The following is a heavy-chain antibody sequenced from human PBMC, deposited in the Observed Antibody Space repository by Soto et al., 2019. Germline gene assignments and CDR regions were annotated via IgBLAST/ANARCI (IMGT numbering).Heavy chain of an antibody. Sequence: LRLSCAASGFSFSTYGMHWVRQAPGKGLEWLAVMSYDGSSIKYADSVKGRFTISRDTSKNTLYLEMNSLTAEDTAVYYCAKEGSGASRLLLYYGMDVWGQGTTVTVSS. J-gene: IGHJ6*02. CDR1: GFSFSTYG. CDR2: MSYDGSSI. CDR3: AKEGSGASRLLLYYGMDV. D-gene: IGHD6-6*01. V-gene: IGHV3-30*18.